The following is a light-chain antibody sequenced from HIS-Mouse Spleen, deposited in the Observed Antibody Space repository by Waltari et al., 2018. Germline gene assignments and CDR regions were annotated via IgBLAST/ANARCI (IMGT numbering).Light chain of an antibody. J-gene: IGLJ1*01. CDR1: SSDVGGYHY. V-gene: IGLV2-8*01. Sequence: QSALTQPPSASGSPGQSVTISCTGTSSDVGGYHYVSRYQQHPGKAPKLMIYEVSKRPSGVPERFSGSKSGNTASLTVSGLQAEDEADYYCSSYAGSNNLGVFGTGTKVTVL. CDR3: SSYAGSNNLGV. CDR2: EVS.